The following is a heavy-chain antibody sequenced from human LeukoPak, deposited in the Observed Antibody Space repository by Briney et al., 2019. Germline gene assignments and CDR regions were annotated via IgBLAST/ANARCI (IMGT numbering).Heavy chain of an antibody. CDR1: GDSISSSSYS. J-gene: IGHJ6*03. CDR2: IYYSGST. V-gene: IGHV4-39*01. D-gene: IGHD6-13*01. CDR3: ARQGTAAAGWGTGGRYYYYYMDV. Sequence: KPSETLSLTCTASGDSISSSSYSWGWIRQPPGKGLEWIGSIYYSGSTYYNPSLKSRVTISVDTSKNQFSLKLSSVTAADTAVYYCARQGTAAAGWGTGGRYYYYYMDVWGKGTTVTISS.